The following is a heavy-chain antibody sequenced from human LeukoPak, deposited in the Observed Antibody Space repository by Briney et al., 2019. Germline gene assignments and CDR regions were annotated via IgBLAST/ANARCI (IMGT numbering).Heavy chain of an antibody. CDR1: GGSISSSTYY. Sequence: SETLSLTCTVSGGSISSSTYYWGWIRQPPGKGLEWIGYIYYSGSTNYNPSLKSRVAISVDTSKNQFSLKLSSVTAADTAVYHCAREAMYSYGNNFDYWGQGTLVTVSS. CDR2: IYYSGST. J-gene: IGHJ4*02. D-gene: IGHD5-18*01. V-gene: IGHV4-61*01. CDR3: AREAMYSYGNNFDY.